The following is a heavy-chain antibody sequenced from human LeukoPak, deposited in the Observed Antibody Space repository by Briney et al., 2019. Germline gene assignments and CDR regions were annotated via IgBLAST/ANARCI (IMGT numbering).Heavy chain of an antibody. CDR2: IYYSGST. CDR1: GGSISSYY. CDR3: AREAQDSSGWFVDY. V-gene: IGHV4-59*01. J-gene: IGHJ4*02. Sequence: SETLSLNCPVSGGSISSYYWSWIRQPPGKGLAWIGYIYYSGSTNYNPSLKSRVTISVDTSKNLFSLKLSSVTAADTAVYYCAREAQDSSGWFVDYWGQGTLVTVSS. D-gene: IGHD6-19*01.